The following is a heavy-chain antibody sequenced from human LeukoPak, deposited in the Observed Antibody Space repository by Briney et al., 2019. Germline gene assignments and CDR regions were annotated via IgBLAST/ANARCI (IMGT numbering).Heavy chain of an antibody. CDR1: GFTFSSYS. Sequence: GGSLRLSCAASGFTFSSYSMNWVRQAPGKGLEWVSAISGSVVTAYYADSVQGRFTISRDNSKNTLYLQMNSLRAEDTAVYYCAKEGDTSVGNYFDYWGQGTLVTVSS. CDR3: AKEGDTSVGNYFDY. J-gene: IGHJ4*02. D-gene: IGHD3-22*01. V-gene: IGHV3-23*01. CDR2: ISGSVVTA.